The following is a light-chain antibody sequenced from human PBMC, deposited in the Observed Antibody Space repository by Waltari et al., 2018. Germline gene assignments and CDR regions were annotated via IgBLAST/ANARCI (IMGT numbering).Light chain of an antibody. V-gene: IGLV1-47*01. CDR2: RNN. CDR3: AAWDDSLSGWV. CDR1: SSNIGSNY. J-gene: IGLJ3*02. Sequence: QSVLTQPPSASGTPGQRVTISCSGSSSNIGSNYVYWYQQVPGTAPKHLIHRNNQRPSGFPDRFSGSKSGTSASLAISGLRSEDEADYYCAAWDDSLSGWVLGGGTKLTVL.